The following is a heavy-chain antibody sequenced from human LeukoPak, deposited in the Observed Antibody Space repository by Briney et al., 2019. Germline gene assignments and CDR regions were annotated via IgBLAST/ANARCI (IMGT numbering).Heavy chain of an antibody. J-gene: IGHJ4*02. CDR2: IYYSGNT. CDR3: ARSRADDYLDY. V-gene: IGHV4-39*01. CDR1: GVSISSSNSY. Sequence: SETLSLTCTVSGVSISSSNSYWGWIRQPPGKGLEWIGSIYYSGNTYYNASLKSQVSISIDTSKNQFSLRLTSVTAADTAVYYCARSRADDYLDYWGQGTLVTVSS.